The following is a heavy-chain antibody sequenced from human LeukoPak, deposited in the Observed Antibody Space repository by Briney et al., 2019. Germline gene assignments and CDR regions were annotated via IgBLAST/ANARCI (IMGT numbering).Heavy chain of an antibody. CDR2: IYYSGST. V-gene: IGHV4-30-4*01. CDR1: GGSISSGDYY. J-gene: IGHJ4*02. CDR3: ARVGPTLLLDF. Sequence: SETLSLTCTVSGGSISSGDYYWSWIRQPPGKGLEWIRYIYYSGSTYYNPSLKSRVTISVDTSKKQFSLKLSSVTAADTAVYYCARVGPTLLLDFWGQGTLVTVSS. D-gene: IGHD1-26*01.